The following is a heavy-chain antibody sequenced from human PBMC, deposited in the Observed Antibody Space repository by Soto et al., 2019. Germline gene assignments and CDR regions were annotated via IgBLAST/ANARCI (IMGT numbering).Heavy chain of an antibody. Sequence: PGGSLRLSCAASGFTFSSYAIHWVRQAPGKGLEWVAVISYDGSNKYYADSVKGRFTISRDNSKNTLYLQMNSLRAEDTAVYYCARDTVVVPAAIGVGGYYYGMDVWGQGTTVTVSS. CDR2: ISYDGSNK. V-gene: IGHV3-30-3*01. D-gene: IGHD2-2*01. J-gene: IGHJ6*02. CDR1: GFTFSSYA. CDR3: ARDTVVVPAAIGVGGYYYGMDV.